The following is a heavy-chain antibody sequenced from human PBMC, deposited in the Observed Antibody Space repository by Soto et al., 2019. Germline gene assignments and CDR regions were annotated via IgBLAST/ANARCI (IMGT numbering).Heavy chain of an antibody. V-gene: IGHV4-31*03. J-gene: IGHJ5*02. Sequence: SETLSLTCTVSGDSFSSDDYYWSWIRQFPGRGLEWIGCISSSGSTYYNPALNNRISLSLDTSQNQFSLKLLPVTAADTAIYYCARSGVTGIVIPSHWFDPWGQGTLVTVSS. CDR1: GDSFSSDDYY. D-gene: IGHD2-21*02. CDR3: ARSGVTGIVIPSHWFDP. CDR2: ISSSGST.